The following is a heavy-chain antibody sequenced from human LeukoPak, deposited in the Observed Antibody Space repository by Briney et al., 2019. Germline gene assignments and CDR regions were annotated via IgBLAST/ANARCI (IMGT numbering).Heavy chain of an antibody. CDR2: IYSGGST. V-gene: IGHV3-53*01. J-gene: IGHJ6*03. Sequence: GGSLRLSCAASGFTVSSSYMSWVRQAPGKGLEGVSVIYSGGSTYYADSVKGRFTISRDNSKNTLYLQMNSLRAEDTAVYYCAREAREAAAGNQYYYYYYMDVWGKGTTVTISS. D-gene: IGHD6-13*01. CDR1: GFTVSSSY. CDR3: AREAREAAAGNQYYYYYYMDV.